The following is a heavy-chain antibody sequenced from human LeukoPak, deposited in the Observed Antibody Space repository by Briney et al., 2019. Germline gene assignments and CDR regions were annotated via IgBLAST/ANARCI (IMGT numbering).Heavy chain of an antibody. V-gene: IGHV3-30*02. CDR1: GFTFRSYG. D-gene: IGHD2-8*01. CDR3: AKDRCSNGIGCYYYYMDV. J-gene: IGHJ6*03. CDR2: IQNDGSNE. Sequence: GGSLRLSCAASGFTFRSYGMHWVRQAPGKGLEWVAYIQNDGSNEQYADSVKGRFSISRDSSKNILYQQMNSLRAEDTAVYYCAKDRCSNGIGCYYYYMDVWGKGTTVTISS.